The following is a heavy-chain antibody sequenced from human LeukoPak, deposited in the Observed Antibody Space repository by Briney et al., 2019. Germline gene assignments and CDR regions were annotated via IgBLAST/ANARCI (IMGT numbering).Heavy chain of an antibody. J-gene: IGHJ4*02. CDR3: ARDLCTNTICSFDY. CDR2: ISSSSSTM. CDR1: GFTFSSYS. V-gene: IGHV3-48*01. Sequence: GGSLRLSCAASGFTFSSYSMNRVRQAPGKGLEWVSYISSSSSTMYYADSVKGRFTVSRDNAKNSLYLQMNSLRAEDTAVYYCARDLCTNTICSFDYWGQGTLVTVSS. D-gene: IGHD2-2*01.